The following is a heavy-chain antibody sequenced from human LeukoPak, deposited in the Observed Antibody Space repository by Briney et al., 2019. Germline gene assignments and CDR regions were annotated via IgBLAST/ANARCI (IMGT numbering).Heavy chain of an antibody. D-gene: IGHD3-16*01. Sequence: SETLSLTCTVAGGSISSYYWSWVRQPPGEGLEWIGYIFYSGSTNYTPSLQSRVTISVDTSKTQFSLKLSSVTAAATAVYYCATFSWGSFDYWGQGTLVTVSS. CDR1: GGSISSYY. CDR3: ATFSWGSFDY. J-gene: IGHJ4*02. CDR2: IFYSGST. V-gene: IGHV4-59*01.